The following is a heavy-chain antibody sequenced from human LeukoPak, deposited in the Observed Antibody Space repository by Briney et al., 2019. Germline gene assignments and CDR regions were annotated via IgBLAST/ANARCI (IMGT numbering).Heavy chain of an antibody. CDR3: ARGRTSSWYDY. V-gene: IGHV1-69*01. CDR2: IIPILGTA. D-gene: IGHD6-13*01. CDR1: GGTFTSYA. J-gene: IGHJ4*02. Sequence: SVKVSCKASGGTFTSYAISWVRQAPGQGLEWVGGIIPILGTANYAQKFQGRVTITADESTSTAYMELSSLRSEDTAEYYCARGRTSSWYDYWGQGTLVTVSS.